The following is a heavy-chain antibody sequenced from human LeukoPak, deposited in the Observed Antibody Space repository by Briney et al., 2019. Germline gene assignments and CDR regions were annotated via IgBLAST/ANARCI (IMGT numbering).Heavy chain of an antibody. J-gene: IGHJ3*02. CDR1: GFTFSSYS. V-gene: IGHV3-21*01. D-gene: IGHD3-16*01. CDR2: ISSSSSYI. CDR3: ARDPATFGWIDI. Sequence: GGSLRLSGAASGFTFSSYSMNWVRQAPGKGLEWVSSISSSSSYIYYADSVKGRFTISRDNAKNSLYLQMNSLRAEDTAVYYCARDPATFGWIDIWGQGTMVTVSS.